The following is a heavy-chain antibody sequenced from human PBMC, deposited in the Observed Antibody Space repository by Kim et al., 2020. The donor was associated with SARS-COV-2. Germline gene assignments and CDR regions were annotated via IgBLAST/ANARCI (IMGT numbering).Heavy chain of an antibody. J-gene: IGHJ4*02. CDR3: SRGGYSSGLDY. D-gene: IGHD5-18*01. V-gene: IGHV4-59*01. CDR1: GGSISSFY. Sequence: SETLSLTCTVSGGSISSFYWSWIRQPPGKGLEWIGYIYYSGGPNYNPSLKSRVTISVDTSKNQFSLKVSSVTAADTAVYYCSRGGYSSGLDYLGQGTLGT. CDR2: IYYSGGP.